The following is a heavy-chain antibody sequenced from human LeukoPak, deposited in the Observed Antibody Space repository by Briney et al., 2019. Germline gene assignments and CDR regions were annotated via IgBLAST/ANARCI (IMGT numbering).Heavy chain of an antibody. CDR1: GFTFSSYA. V-gene: IGHV3-49*04. J-gene: IGHJ3*02. D-gene: IGHD3-10*01. CDR2: IRSTAYGGTT. CDR3: TRGDGSGSYYGGDAFDI. Sequence: GGSLRLSCAASGFTFSSYAMSWVRQAPGKGLEWVGFIRSTAYGGTTEYAASVKGRFTISRDDSKSIAYLQMNSLKTEDTAVYYCTRGDGSGSYYGGDAFDIWGQGTMVTVSS.